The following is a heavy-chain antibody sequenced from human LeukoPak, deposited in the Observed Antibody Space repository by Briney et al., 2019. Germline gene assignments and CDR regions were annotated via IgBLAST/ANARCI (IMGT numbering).Heavy chain of an antibody. V-gene: IGHV6-1*01. J-gene: IGHJ4*02. Sequence: SQTLSLTCAISGDSVSSNSVAWNWIRQSPSRGLEWLGRTYYRSKWYNDYAVSVKSRITINPDTSKNQFSLQLNSVTPEDTAVYYCAREVDIVGATSSALDYWGQGTLVTVSS. CDR2: TYYRSKWYN. CDR3: AREVDIVGATSSALDY. D-gene: IGHD1-26*01. CDR1: GDSVSSNSVA.